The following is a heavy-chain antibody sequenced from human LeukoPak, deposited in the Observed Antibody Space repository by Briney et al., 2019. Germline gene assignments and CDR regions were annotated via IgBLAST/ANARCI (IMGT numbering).Heavy chain of an antibody. Sequence: GRSLRLSCAASGFTFSSYAMHWVRQAPGKGLEWVAVISYDGSNKYYADSVKGRFTISRDNSKNTLYLQMNSLRAEDTAVYYCAKVTKGSEWGGGAVAGTSGGWGQGTLVTVSS. CDR2: ISYDGSNK. CDR1: GFTFSSYA. J-gene: IGHJ4*02. CDR3: AKVTKGSEWGGGAVAGTSGG. D-gene: IGHD6-19*01. V-gene: IGHV3-30-3*01.